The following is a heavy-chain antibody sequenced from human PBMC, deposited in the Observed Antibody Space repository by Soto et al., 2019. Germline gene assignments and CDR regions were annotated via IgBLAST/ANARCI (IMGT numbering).Heavy chain of an antibody. CDR3: ARLLGSAWSIHFDY. CDR1: FGSLSSYY. V-gene: IGHV4-59*01. Sequence: LSLTCTCSFGSLSSYYWSLIRQPPGKGLEWIGYIYYSGSTNYNPSLKSRVTISVDTSKNQFSLKLSSVTAADTAVYYCARLLGSAWSIHFDYWGQGTMVTVSS. J-gene: IGHJ4*02. D-gene: IGHD6-19*01. CDR2: IYYSGST.